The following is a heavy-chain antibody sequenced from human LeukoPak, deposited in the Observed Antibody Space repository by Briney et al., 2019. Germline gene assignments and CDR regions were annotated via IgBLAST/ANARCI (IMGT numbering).Heavy chain of an antibody. CDR2: IHPSGTL. Sequence: KPSQTLSLTCTVSGASFGSGDQYWNWIRQRPGEGLEWIGSIHPSGTLYNNPSLESRVTISVDTSKNQFSLNLNSVTAADTAVYFCSRGLDSRKLGYWGQGTLVTVSS. CDR1: GASFGSGDQY. CDR3: SRGLDSRKLGY. D-gene: IGHD3-22*01. J-gene: IGHJ4*02. V-gene: IGHV4-31*03.